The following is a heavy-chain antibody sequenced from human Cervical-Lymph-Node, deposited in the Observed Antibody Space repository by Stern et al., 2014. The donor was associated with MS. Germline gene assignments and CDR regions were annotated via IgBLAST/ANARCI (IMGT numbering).Heavy chain of an antibody. CDR1: GYTFTSYY. J-gene: IGHJ4*02. D-gene: IGHD1-26*01. Sequence: QVQLVQSGAEVKKPGASVKVSCTASGYTFTSYYMHWVRQAPGQGLEWMGIINPSGGSTSYAQKFQGRVTMTRDKSTSTVYMELSSLRSEDTAVYYCARSEEWELLMVDYWGQGTLVTVSS. V-gene: IGHV1-46*01. CDR3: ARSEEWELLMVDY. CDR2: INPSGGST.